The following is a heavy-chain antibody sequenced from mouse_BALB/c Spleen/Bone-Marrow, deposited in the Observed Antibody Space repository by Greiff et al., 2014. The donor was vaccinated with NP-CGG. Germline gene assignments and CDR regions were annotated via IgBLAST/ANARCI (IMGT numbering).Heavy chain of an antibody. CDR3: ARKGWLLFDY. D-gene: IGHD2-3*01. Sequence: EVMLVESGGGLVKPGGSLKLSCAASGFTFSSYGMSWVRQTPEKRLEWVASTSGGGSTYYPDNVKGRFTISRDNARNILYLQMSGLRSEDTAMYYCARKGWLLFDYWGQGTTLTVSS. J-gene: IGHJ2*01. CDR1: GFTFSSYG. V-gene: IGHV5-6-5*01. CDR2: TSGGGST.